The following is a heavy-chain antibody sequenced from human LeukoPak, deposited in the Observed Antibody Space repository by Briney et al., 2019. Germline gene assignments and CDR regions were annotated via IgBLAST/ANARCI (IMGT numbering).Heavy chain of an antibody. CDR3: AREDY. CDR1: GGSISSGGYS. Sequence: SETLSLTCAVSGGSISSGGYSWNWIRQPPGKGLEWIGYIYYSGSTYYDPSLKSRVTISVDTSKNQFSLKLSSVTAADTAVYYCAREDYWGQGTLVTVSS. J-gene: IGHJ4*02. V-gene: IGHV4-30-4*07. CDR2: IYYSGST.